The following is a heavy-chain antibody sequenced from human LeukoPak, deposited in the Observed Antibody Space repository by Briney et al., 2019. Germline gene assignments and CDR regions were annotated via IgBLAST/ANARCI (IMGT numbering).Heavy chain of an antibody. Sequence: AGGSLRLSCAASGFTFSSYWMSWVRQAPGKGLEWVASIKQDGSEKYYVDSVKGRFTISRDNAKSSLYLQMNSLRAEDTALYYCARAPGEGWFDPWGLGTLVTVSS. CDR2: IKQDGSEK. CDR3: ARAPGEGWFDP. V-gene: IGHV3-7*01. D-gene: IGHD4-17*01. CDR1: GFTFSSYW. J-gene: IGHJ5*02.